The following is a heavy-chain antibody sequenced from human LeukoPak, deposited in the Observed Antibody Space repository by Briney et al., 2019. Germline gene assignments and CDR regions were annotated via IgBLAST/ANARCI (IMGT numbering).Heavy chain of an antibody. CDR3: ANEEWYRFDY. V-gene: IGHV3-7*03. CDR1: AFTFSNYW. D-gene: IGHD2-8*01. J-gene: IGHJ4*02. CDR2: MDGGGSAT. Sequence: GGSLRLSCTASAFTFSNYWMSWVRQAPGKGLEWVATMDGGGSATYYVDSVKGRFTITRDNAKNSLFLQMNSLRAEDTALYYCANEEWYRFDYWGQGTLVTVPS.